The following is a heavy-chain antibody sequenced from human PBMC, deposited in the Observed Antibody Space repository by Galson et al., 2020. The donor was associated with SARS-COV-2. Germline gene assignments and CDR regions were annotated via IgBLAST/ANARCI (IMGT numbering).Heavy chain of an antibody. Sequence: GGSLRLSCAASGFTFNNYEMSWVRQAPGKGLEWVSYISSSGGSIYYADSVQGRFTISRDNAKNSLYLQMNSLRAEDTAVYYCAREGAGYLGYFDHWGQGTLVTVSS. CDR1: GFTFNNYE. D-gene: IGHD2-15*01. CDR2: ISSSGGSI. CDR3: AREGAGYLGYFDH. J-gene: IGHJ4*02. V-gene: IGHV3-48*03.